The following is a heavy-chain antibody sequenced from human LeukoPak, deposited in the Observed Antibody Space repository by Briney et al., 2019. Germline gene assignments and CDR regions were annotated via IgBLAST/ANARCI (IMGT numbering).Heavy chain of an antibody. Sequence: PSETLSLTCTVSGGSISSSSYYWGWIRQPPGKGLEWIGNLYDSGSTYSSPSLESRLTISADTSKNQFSLKLSSVTAADTAVYYCARRNGDYGLDYWGQGTLVTVSS. CDR2: LYDSGST. CDR3: ARRNGDYGLDY. J-gene: IGHJ4*02. D-gene: IGHD4-17*01. V-gene: IGHV4-39*01. CDR1: GGSISSSSYY.